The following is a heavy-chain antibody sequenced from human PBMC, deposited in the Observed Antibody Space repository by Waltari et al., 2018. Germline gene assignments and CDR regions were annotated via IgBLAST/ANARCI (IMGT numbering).Heavy chain of an antibody. V-gene: IGHV3-74*01. J-gene: IGHJ5*02. CDR2: INSDGSST. D-gene: IGHD2-21*02. CDR3: ARDLRVTNWFEP. Sequence: EVQLVESGGGLVQPGGSLRLFCAASGFTFTSYWMHWVRQAPGKGLVWVSHINSDGSSTNYADSVRGRFTISRDNAKNTLYLQMNSLRAEDTAVYYCARDLRVTNWFEPWGQGTLVTVSS. CDR1: GFTFTSYW.